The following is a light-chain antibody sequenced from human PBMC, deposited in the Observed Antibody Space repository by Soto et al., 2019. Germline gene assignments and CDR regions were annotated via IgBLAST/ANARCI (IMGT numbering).Light chain of an antibody. J-gene: IGLJ1*01. CDR3: SSYTSSSTYV. Sequence: QSALTQPASVSGSPGQSITISCTGTSSDVGGYNYVSWYQQHPGKAPKLMIYDVSNRPSGVSNRFSGPKSGNTASLTISGLQAEDEAEYYCSSYTSSSTYVFGTGTQLTVL. CDR1: SSDVGGYNY. V-gene: IGLV2-14*01. CDR2: DVS.